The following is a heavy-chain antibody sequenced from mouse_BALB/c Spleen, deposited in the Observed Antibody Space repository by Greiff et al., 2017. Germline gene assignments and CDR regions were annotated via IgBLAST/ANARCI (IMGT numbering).Heavy chain of an antibody. CDR1: GYTFTSYW. Sequence: VQLKQSGTVLVRPGASVKMSCKASGYTFTSYWMHWVKQRPGQGLEWIGAIYPGNSDTSYNQKFKGKAKLTAVTSTSTAYMELSSLTNEDSAVYCCTRGEITTDFDYWGQGTTLTVSS. CDR3: TRGEITTDFDY. D-gene: IGHD1-1*01. J-gene: IGHJ2*01. CDR2: IYPGNSDT. V-gene: IGHV1-5*01.